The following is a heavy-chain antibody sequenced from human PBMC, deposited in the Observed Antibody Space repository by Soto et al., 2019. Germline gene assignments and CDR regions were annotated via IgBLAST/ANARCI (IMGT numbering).Heavy chain of an antibody. V-gene: IGHV3-30*18. D-gene: IGHD1-7*01. J-gene: IGHJ5*02. CDR2: ISNDGNYK. Sequence: GGSLRLSCAASGFTFSSFGMHWVRQAPGRGLEWVAVISNDGNYKYYPDSLKGRLTVSRDNSKNTLYLQMNGLRSEDTAFYYCAKDRTTESPAWFDHWGQGTLVTVS. CDR3: AKDRTTESPAWFDH. CDR1: GFTFSSFG.